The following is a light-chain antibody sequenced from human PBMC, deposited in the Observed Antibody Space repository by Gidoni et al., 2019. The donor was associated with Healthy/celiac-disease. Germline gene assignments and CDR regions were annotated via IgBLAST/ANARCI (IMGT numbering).Light chain of an antibody. CDR2: DAS. CDR3: QQYDNLQRT. V-gene: IGKV1-33*01. CDR1: QDISNY. Sequence: DIQMTQSPSSLSASVGDRVTITCQASQDISNYLNWYQQKPGKAPKLLIYDASNLETGVPSRFSGSGSGADFTFTISSLQPEDIATYYCQQYDNLQRTFGGGTKVEI. J-gene: IGKJ4*01.